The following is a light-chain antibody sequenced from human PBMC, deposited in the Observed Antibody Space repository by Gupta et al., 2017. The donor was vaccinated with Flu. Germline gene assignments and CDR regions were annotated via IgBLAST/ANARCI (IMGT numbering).Light chain of an antibody. CDR2: EDS. Sequence: NFMLTQPHSVSESPGKAVTISCTRSSGSIATNSVQWYQQRPGSSPATVIYEDSRRPSEVPDRFSGSIDSSSNSASLTISGLKTEDEAEYFCQSYDSFNRDVVFGGGTKLTVL. CDR1: SGSIATNS. J-gene: IGLJ2*01. CDR3: QSYDSFNRDVV. V-gene: IGLV6-57*01.